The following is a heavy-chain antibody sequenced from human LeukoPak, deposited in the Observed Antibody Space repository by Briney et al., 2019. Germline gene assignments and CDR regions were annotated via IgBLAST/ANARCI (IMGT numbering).Heavy chain of an antibody. CDR3: ARAPSGVSFDY. Sequence: PSETLSLTCTVSGGTLSTSSYYFAWIRQPPGKGLEWIGSVYYSGSTYYHPFLKSRVTISIDTSKNQFSLNLNSVTAADTAVYYCARAPSGVSFDYWGQGTLVTVSS. D-gene: IGHD1-26*01. CDR1: GGTLSTSSYY. J-gene: IGHJ4*02. CDR2: VYYSGST. V-gene: IGHV4-39*07.